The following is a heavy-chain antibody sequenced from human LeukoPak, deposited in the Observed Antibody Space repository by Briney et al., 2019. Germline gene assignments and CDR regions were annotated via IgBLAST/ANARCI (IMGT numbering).Heavy chain of an antibody. CDR3: GRRYGSAICDY. CDR1: GFTFSDYW. Sequence: PGRSLRLSCAASGFTFSDYWMNWVRQAPGKGLVWVSRINGDRVTTTYADSVKGRFTISRDNAKNTLYLQMNSLRAKDTAVYYWGRRYGSAICDYWGQGTLVTVSS. D-gene: IGHD3-10*01. V-gene: IGHV3-74*03. CDR2: INGDRVTT. J-gene: IGHJ4*02.